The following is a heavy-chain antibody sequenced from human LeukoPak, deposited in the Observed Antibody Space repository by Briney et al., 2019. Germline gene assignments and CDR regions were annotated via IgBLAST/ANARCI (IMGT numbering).Heavy chain of an antibody. Sequence: GRSLRLSCAASGFTFSSYAMSWVRQAPGKGLEWVSASSGSGGSTYYADSVKGRFTISRDKSKNTLYLQMSSVRAEDTAVYYCAKDGGVGATIFGTHDYWGQGTLVTVSS. CDR2: SSGSGGST. CDR3: AKDGGVGATIFGTHDY. CDR1: GFTFSSYA. J-gene: IGHJ4*02. D-gene: IGHD1-26*01. V-gene: IGHV3-23*01.